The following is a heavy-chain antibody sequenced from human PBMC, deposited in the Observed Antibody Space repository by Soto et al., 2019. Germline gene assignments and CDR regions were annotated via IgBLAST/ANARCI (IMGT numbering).Heavy chain of an antibody. CDR2: IYYSGST. D-gene: IGHD3-10*01. J-gene: IGHJ3*02. CDR3: ARISSTDAFDI. Sequence: SETLSLTCTVSGGSISSGGYYWSWIRQHPGKGLEWTGYIYYSGSTYYNTSLKSRVTISVDTSKNQFSLKLSSVTAADTAVYYCARISSTDAFDIWGQGTMVTVSS. V-gene: IGHV4-31*03. CDR1: GGSISSGGYY.